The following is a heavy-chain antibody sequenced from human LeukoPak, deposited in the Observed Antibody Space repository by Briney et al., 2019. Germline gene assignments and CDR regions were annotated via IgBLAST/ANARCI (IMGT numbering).Heavy chain of an antibody. Sequence: SETLSLTCAVYGGPFSGYYWSWIRQSPGKGLEWIGEINHSGRTNYNPSLKSRVTIPVDTSKNQFSLKLSSVTAADTAVYYCARGRASYDFWSGYLFDYWGQGTLVTVSS. D-gene: IGHD3-3*01. CDR2: INHSGRT. CDR1: GGPFSGYY. V-gene: IGHV4-34*01. J-gene: IGHJ4*02. CDR3: ARGRASYDFWSGYLFDY.